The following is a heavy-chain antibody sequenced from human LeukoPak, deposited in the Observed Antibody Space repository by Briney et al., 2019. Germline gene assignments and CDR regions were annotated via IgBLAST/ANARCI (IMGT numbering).Heavy chain of an antibody. CDR1: GFAFSDYY. V-gene: IGHV3-11*01. CDR2: ISSSGSTI. D-gene: IGHD3-16*02. J-gene: IGHJ4*02. CDR3: ARVRIMITFGGVIV. Sequence: GGSLRLSCAASGFAFSDYYMSWIRQAPGKGLEWVSYISSSGSTIYYADSVKGRFTISRDNAKNSLYLQMNSLRAEDTAVYYCARVRIMITFGGVIVWGQGTLVTVSS.